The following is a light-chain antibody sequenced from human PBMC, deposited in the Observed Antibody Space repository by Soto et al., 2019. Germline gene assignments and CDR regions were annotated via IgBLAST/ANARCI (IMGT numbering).Light chain of an antibody. CDR2: GAS. Sequence: EIVLTQSPGTLSLSPGERATLSCRASQSVSSNFLAWYRPKPGQAPRLLIHGASNRATGIPDRFSGSVSGTDFTLTISRLEPEDFAVYYCQQYGDSPRTFGQGTKVEIK. CDR1: QSVSSNF. CDR3: QQYGDSPRT. V-gene: IGKV3-20*01. J-gene: IGKJ1*01.